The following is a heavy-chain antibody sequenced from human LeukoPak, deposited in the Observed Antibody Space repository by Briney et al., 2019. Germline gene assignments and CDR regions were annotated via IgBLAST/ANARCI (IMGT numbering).Heavy chain of an antibody. CDR2: ISSSSSYI. J-gene: IGHJ4*02. V-gene: IGHV3-21*01. D-gene: IGHD6-25*01. CDR3: ASPGYSSGGHDY. Sequence: GGSPRLSCAASGFTFSSYSMNWVRQAPGKGLEWVSSISSSSSYIYYADSVKGRFTISRDNAKNSLYLQMNSLRAEDTAVYYCASPGYSSGGHDYWGQGTLVTVSS. CDR1: GFTFSSYS.